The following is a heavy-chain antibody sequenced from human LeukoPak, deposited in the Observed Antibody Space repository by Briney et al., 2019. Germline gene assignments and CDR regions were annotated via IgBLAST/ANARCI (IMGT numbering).Heavy chain of an antibody. CDR3: ARAIRPLHYYDSSGYYYFDY. J-gene: IGHJ4*02. CDR2: INPNSGGT. CDR1: GYTFTGYY. D-gene: IGHD3-22*01. Sequence: ASVKVSCKASGYTFTGYYMHWVRQAPGQGLEWMGWINPNSGGTNYAQKFQGRVTMTRDTSISTAYMELSRLRSDDTAVYYCARAIRPLHYYDSSGYYYFDYWGQGTLVTVSS. V-gene: IGHV1-2*02.